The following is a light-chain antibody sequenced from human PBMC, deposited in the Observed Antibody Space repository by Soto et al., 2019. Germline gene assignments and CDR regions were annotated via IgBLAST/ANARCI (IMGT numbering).Light chain of an antibody. J-gene: IGLJ1*01. CDR1: SSDVGGYSY. Sequence: SALPQPASVTVSPGQSIAISCTGTSSDVGGYSYVSWYQQQPGKAPKLVISDVSNRPSGVSDRFSGSRSGNTASLTISGLQTEDEADYYCASYTTSSTYVFGTGTKVTVL. V-gene: IGLV2-14*01. CDR2: DVS. CDR3: ASYTTSSTYV.